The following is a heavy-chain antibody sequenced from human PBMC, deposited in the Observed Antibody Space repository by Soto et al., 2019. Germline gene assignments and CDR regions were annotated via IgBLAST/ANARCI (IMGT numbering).Heavy chain of an antibody. D-gene: IGHD2-15*01. CDR2: ISGSGDST. J-gene: IGHJ3*02. CDR1: GSTFSSYA. V-gene: IGHV3-23*01. CDR3: ARELAYCSGGSCYMEGAFDI. Sequence: EVQLWKSGGGLVQPGGSLRLSCAASGSTFSSYAMSWVRQARGKGLEWVSVISGSGDSTYYADSVKGRFTISRDNSKNTLYLQMNSLRAEDTAVYYCARELAYCSGGSCYMEGAFDIWGQGTMVTVSS.